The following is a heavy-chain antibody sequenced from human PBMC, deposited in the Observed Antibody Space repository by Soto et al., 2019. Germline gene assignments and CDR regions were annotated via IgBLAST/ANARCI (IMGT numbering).Heavy chain of an antibody. CDR1: GGSISYDSYY. V-gene: IGHV4-39*02. CDR2: IFYTGTT. J-gene: IGHJ5*02. D-gene: IGHD2-2*01. Sequence: SENLSLTCSVSGGSISYDSYYWGWIRQPPGKVLEWVGGIFYTGTTYYSPSLKDRVTISVDTSKNSFSLNLTSVTAADTAVYFCARLVVVAPVANAWGQGTLVTVSS. CDR3: ARLVVVAPVANA.